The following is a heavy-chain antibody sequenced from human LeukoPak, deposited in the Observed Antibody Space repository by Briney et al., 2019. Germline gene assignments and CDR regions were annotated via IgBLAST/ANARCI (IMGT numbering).Heavy chain of an antibody. CDR3: AKDRDLLFAHCWFDL. D-gene: IGHD3-10*01. V-gene: IGHV3-23*01. CDR2: ISISGGSA. J-gene: IGHJ5*02. Sequence: GGSLRLSCAASGFTFSTYAMSWVRQAPGKGLEWVSGISISGGSAYYADSVKGRFTISKDNSKNTLYLQMNRLRAEDTAVYYCAKDRDLLFAHCWFDLWGQGILVTVSS. CDR1: GFTFSTYA.